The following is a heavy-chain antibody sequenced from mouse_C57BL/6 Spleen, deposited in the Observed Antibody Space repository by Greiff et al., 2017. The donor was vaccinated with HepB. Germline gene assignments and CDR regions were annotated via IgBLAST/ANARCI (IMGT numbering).Heavy chain of an antibody. D-gene: IGHD2-4*01. Sequence: VKLVESGAELARPGASVKLSCKASGYTFTSYGISWVKQRTGQGLEWIGEIYPRSGNTYYNEKFKGKATLTADKSSSTAYMELRSLTSEDSAVYFCAKWGDIDDYDTWFAYWGQGTLVTVSA. CDR2: IYPRSGNT. V-gene: IGHV1-81*01. CDR3: AKWGDIDDYDTWFAY. J-gene: IGHJ3*01. CDR1: GYTFTSYG.